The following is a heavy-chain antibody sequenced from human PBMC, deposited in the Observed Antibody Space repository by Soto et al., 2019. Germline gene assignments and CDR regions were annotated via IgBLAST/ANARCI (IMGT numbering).Heavy chain of an antibody. Sequence: GASLKISCKGSGYSFTSYWISWVRQMPGKGLEWMGRIDPSDSYTSYSPSFQGHVTISTDKSISTAYLQWSSLKASDTAMYYCARHRGDSSAHLEYWGQGTQVTVSS. CDR1: GYSFTSYW. J-gene: IGHJ4*02. V-gene: IGHV5-10-1*01. CDR2: IDPSDSYT. CDR3: ARHRGDSSAHLEY. D-gene: IGHD3-22*01.